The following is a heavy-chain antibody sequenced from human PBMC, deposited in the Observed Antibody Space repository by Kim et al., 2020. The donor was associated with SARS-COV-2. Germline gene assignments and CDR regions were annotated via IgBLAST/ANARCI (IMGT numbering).Heavy chain of an antibody. V-gene: IGHV3-43*02. D-gene: IGHD3-3*01. CDR2: ISGDGGST. J-gene: IGHJ3*02. Sequence: GGSLRLSCAASGFTFDDYAMHWVRQAPGKGLEWVSLISGDGGSTYYADSVKGRFTISRDNSKNSLYLQMNSLRTEDTALYYCANTAPDFWSGYPNAFDIWGQGTMVTVSS. CDR1: GFTFDDYA. CDR3: ANTAPDFWSGYPNAFDI.